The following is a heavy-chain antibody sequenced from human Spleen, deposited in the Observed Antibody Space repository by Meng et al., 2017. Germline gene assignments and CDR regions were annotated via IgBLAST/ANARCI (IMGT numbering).Heavy chain of an antibody. V-gene: IGHV4-4*07. D-gene: IGHD3-10*01. J-gene: IGHJ3*02. Sequence: SQTPSLTRAVSGDSIRNSYYWSWIRQPAGKGLEWIGRIYTSGSTTYNPSLKSRVTMSVDTSKNQFSLKLSSVTAADTAVYYCARGSYYGSGTYYRNAFDIWGQGTMVTVSS. CDR3: ARGSYYGSGTYYRNAFDI. CDR1: GDSIRNSYY. CDR2: IYTSGST.